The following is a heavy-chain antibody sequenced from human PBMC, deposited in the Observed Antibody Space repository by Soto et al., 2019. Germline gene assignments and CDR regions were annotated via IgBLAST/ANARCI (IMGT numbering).Heavy chain of an antibody. D-gene: IGHD3-16*01. CDR2: IYYSGST. CDR1: GGSISSGDYY. J-gene: IGHJ6*02. V-gene: IGHV4-30-4*01. CDR3: ARDWGKYGTDV. Sequence: PSETLSLTCTVSGGSISSGDYYWSWIRQPPGKGLEWIGYIYYSGSTYYNPSLKRRVTISVDTSKNQFSLKLSSVTAADPAVYYCARDWGKYGTDVWGQGTTVTVSS.